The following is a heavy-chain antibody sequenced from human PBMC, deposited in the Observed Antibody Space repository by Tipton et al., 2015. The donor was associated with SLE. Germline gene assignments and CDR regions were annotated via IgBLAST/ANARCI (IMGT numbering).Heavy chain of an antibody. V-gene: IGHV4-38-2*02. CDR1: GYSISSGYY. CDR3: ARGDIAFDY. J-gene: IGHJ3*01. Sequence: LSLTCTVSGYSISSGYYWGWIRKHPGKGLEWIGSIYHSGSTNYNPSLKSRVTISVDTSKNQFSLKLSSVTAADTAVYYCARGDIAFDYWCQGTMVTVSS. D-gene: IGHD5-12*01. CDR2: IYHSGST.